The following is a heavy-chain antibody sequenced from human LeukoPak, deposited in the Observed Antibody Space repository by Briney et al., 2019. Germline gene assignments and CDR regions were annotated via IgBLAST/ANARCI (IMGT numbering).Heavy chain of an antibody. CDR1: GYTFTGYH. V-gene: IGHV1-69*13. CDR2: IIPIFGTA. CDR3: ARERGRTVVVTATVAFDI. J-gene: IGHJ3*02. D-gene: IGHD2-21*02. Sequence: ASVKVSCKASGYTFTGYHMHWVRQAPGQGLEWMGGIIPIFGTANYAQKFQGRVTITADESTSTAYMELSSLRSEDTAVYYCARERGRTVVVTATVAFDIWGQGTMVTVSS.